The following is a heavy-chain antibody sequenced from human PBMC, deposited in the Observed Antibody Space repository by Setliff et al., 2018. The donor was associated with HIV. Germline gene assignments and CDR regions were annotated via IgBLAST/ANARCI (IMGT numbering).Heavy chain of an antibody. D-gene: IGHD2-2*01. V-gene: IGHV4-61*09. J-gene: IGHJ6*03. CDR2: VHSTLST. CDR1: GDSMTSGSFY. CDR3: GNQAVVPADMDYYYYIDV. Sequence: SETLSLTCTVSGDSMTSGSFYWSWVRQPAGKGLEWIGQVHSTLSTNYNPSLTSRLSISADTSKNQFSLNLRFVTAADTAVYYCGNQAVVPADMDYYYYIDVWGKGTTVTVSS.